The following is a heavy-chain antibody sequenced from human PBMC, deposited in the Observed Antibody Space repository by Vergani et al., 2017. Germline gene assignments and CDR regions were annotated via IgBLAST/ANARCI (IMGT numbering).Heavy chain of an antibody. V-gene: IGHV1-69*01. CDR3: AHSPNYYDSSGYWGPIDY. D-gene: IGHD3-22*01. J-gene: IGHJ4*02. CDR1: GGTFSSYA. Sequence: QVQLVQSGAEVKKPGSSVKVSCKASGGTFSSYAISWVRQAPGQGLEWMGGIIPIFGTANYAQKFQGRVTITADESTSTAYRELSSLRSEDTAVYYCAHSPNYYDSSGYWGPIDYWGQGTLVTVSS. CDR2: IIPIFGTA.